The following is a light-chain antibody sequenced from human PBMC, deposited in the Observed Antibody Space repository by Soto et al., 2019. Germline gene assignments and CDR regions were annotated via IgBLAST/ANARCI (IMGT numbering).Light chain of an antibody. J-gene: IGKJ1*01. CDR2: GAS. CDR1: QSISTY. Sequence: DIQMTQSPPSLSASVGDTVTITCRASQSISTYLDWYQVTPGKAPKVLIYGASTLQDGVPSRFSGSGSGTDFTLSINSLQPEDFATYYCQQHYNLPPWTFGQGTKVDIK. V-gene: IGKV1-39*01. CDR3: QQHYNLPPWT.